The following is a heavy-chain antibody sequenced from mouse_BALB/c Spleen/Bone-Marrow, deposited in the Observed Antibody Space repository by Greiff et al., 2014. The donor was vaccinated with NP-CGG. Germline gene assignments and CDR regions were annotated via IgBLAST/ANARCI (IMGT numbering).Heavy chain of an antibody. CDR1: GFTFSDYY. D-gene: IGHD2-14*01. V-gene: IGHV5-4*02. Sequence: EVQLQESGGGLVMPGGSLKLSCAASGFTFSDYYMYWVRQTPEKRLEWVATISDGSTYTYHPDSVKGRFTISRDNAKNNLYLQMSSLKSEDTALYYCARDRGVQGYAMDYWGQGTSVTVSS. CDR3: ARDRGVQGYAMDY. CDR2: ISDGSTYT. J-gene: IGHJ4*01.